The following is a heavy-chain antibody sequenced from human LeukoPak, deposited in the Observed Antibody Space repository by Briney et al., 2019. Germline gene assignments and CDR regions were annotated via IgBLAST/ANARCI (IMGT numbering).Heavy chain of an antibody. V-gene: IGHV1-69*04. CDR3: AGDRPNWKFEVDLFDG. CDR1: GGTFSDYA. J-gene: IGHJ4*02. Sequence: SVKVSCKASGGTFSDYATSWVRQAPGQGLEWMGRTIPMLGVPNYAQKFQGRVMISADESTNTAYMELSSLRSEDTAVYYCAGDRPNWKFEVDLFDGWGQGTLVVVSS. D-gene: IGHD1-1*01. CDR2: TIPMLGVP.